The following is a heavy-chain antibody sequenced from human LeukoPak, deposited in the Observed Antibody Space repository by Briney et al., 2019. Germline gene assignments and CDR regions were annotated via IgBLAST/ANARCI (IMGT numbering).Heavy chain of an antibody. CDR2: IYTSGST. Sequence: SETLSLTCTVFGGSISSYYWSLIRQPAGKGLEWIGRIYTSGSTNYNPSLKSRVTMSVDTSKNQFSLKLSSVTAADTAVYYCARGPYCGGDCYFDYWGQGTLVTVSS. J-gene: IGHJ4*02. CDR3: ARGPYCGGDCYFDY. V-gene: IGHV4-4*07. D-gene: IGHD2-21*02. CDR1: GGSISSYY.